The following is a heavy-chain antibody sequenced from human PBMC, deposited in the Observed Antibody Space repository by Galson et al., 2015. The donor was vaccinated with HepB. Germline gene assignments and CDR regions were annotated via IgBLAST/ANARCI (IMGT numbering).Heavy chain of an antibody. J-gene: IGHJ5*02. Sequence: SLRLSCAASGFTFSSYSMNWVRQAPGKGLEWVSYISSSSSTIYYADPVKGRFTISRDNAKNSLYLQMNSLRDEDTAVYYCARESGYSSWFDPWGQGTLVTVSS. V-gene: IGHV3-48*02. D-gene: IGHD6-19*01. CDR2: ISSSSSTI. CDR1: GFTFSSYS. CDR3: ARESGYSSWFDP.